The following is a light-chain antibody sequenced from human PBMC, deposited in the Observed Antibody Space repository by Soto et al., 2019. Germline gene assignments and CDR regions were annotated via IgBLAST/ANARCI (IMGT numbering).Light chain of an antibody. V-gene: IGKV3-15*01. CDR1: QSVSSN. CDR2: GAS. Sequence: EIVMTQSPTTLSVSPGERATLSCRASQSVSSNLAWYQQKPGQAPRLLNYGASTRATGVPARFSGSGSGTEFTLTISSLQSEDFAIYYCQQYNDWLFTFGHGTNLQIK. J-gene: IGKJ2*01. CDR3: QQYNDWLFT.